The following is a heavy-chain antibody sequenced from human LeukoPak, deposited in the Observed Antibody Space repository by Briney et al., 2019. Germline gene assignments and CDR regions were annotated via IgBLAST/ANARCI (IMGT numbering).Heavy chain of an antibody. D-gene: IGHD3-22*01. J-gene: IGHJ4*02. CDR2: IRYDGSNK. CDR1: GFTSSSYG. Sequence: GGSLRLSCAASGFTSSSYGMHWVRQAPGKGLEWVAFIRYDGSNKYYADSVKGRFTISRGNSKNTLYLQMNSLRAEDTAVYYCAKEMGPYYYDSSGYLDFDYWGQGTLVTVSS. CDR3: AKEMGPYYYDSSGYLDFDY. V-gene: IGHV3-30*02.